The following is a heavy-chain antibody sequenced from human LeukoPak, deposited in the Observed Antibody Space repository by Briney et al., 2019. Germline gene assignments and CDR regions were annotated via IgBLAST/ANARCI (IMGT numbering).Heavy chain of an antibody. CDR2: IYYSGST. CDR1: GGSISSYY. CDR3: ARHEGSFDY. J-gene: IGHJ4*02. Sequence: SETLSLTCTVSGGSISSYYWSWIRPPPGKGLEWIGYIYYSGSTNYNPSLKSRVTMSVDTSKNQFSLKLSSVTAADTAVYYCARHEGSFDYWGQGTLVTVSS. V-gene: IGHV4-59*08.